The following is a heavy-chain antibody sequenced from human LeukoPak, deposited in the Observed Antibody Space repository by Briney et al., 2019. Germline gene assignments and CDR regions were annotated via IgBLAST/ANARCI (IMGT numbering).Heavy chain of an antibody. D-gene: IGHD3-10*01. Sequence: SETLSLTCAVYGGSFSGYYWSWIRQPPGKGLEWIGEINHSGSTNYNPSLKSRVTISVDTSKNQFSLKLSSVTAADTAVYYCARGFGYYYGSGSYSYWGQGTLVTVSS. CDR3: ARGFGYYYGSGSYSY. CDR2: INHSGST. J-gene: IGHJ4*02. CDR1: GGSFSGYY. V-gene: IGHV4-34*01.